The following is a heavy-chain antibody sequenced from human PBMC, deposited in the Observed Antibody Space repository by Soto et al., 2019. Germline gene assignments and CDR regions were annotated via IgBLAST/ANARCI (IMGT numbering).Heavy chain of an antibody. CDR3: ARDDMLVIGGAIEHYYGMDV. D-gene: IGHD3-16*02. V-gene: IGHV3-21*01. Sequence: GGSLRLSCAASTFTFRDYSMNWVRQAPGRGLDWVSSISSSTSDTYYADSVKGRFTISRDNAKNSVYLQMNGLRVEDTVVYYCARDDMLVIGGAIEHYYGMDVWGQGTTVTVSS. CDR2: ISSSTSDT. CDR1: TFTFRDYS. J-gene: IGHJ6*02.